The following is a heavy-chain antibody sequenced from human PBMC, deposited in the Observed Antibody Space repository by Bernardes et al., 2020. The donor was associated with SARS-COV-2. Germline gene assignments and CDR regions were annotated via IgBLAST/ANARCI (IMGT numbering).Heavy chain of an antibody. Sequence: GGSLRLSCAASGFTFSSYWMSWVRQAPGKGLEWVANIKGDGSQGSSVDSVRGRFAISRDNARNLLYLQMESLRAEDTAVYYCARDVGGTDWRFGFDVWGPGTTVHVSS. CDR3: ARDVGGTDWRFGFDV. CDR1: GFTFSSYW. V-gene: IGHV3-7*01. CDR2: IKGDGSQG. J-gene: IGHJ3*01. D-gene: IGHD3-9*01.